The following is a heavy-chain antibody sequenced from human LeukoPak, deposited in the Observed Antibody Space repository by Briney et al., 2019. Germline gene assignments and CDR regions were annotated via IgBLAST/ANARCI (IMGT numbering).Heavy chain of an antibody. CDR1: GGSISSYY. CDR3: ARGALPAVAVDNWFDP. Sequence: SETLSLTCTVSGGSISSYYWGWIRQPPGKGLEWIGYIYYSGSTNYNPSLKSQVTISVGTSKNQFSLKLSSVTAADPAVYYCARGALPAVAVDNWFDPWGQGTLVTVSS. V-gene: IGHV4-59*01. CDR2: IYYSGST. J-gene: IGHJ5*02. D-gene: IGHD6-19*01.